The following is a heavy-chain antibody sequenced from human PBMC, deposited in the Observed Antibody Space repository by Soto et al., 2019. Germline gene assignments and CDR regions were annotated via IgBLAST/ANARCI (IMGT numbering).Heavy chain of an antibody. J-gene: IGHJ6*02. Sequence: GGSLRLSCAASGFTFSSFAMSWVRQAPGKGLEWVSTISGSGSSTYYADSVKGRFTISRDNSKNTLYLQMNSLRAEDTAVYSCARDHFWSGYYTAYYYYGMDVWGQGTTVTVSS. CDR3: ARDHFWSGYYTAYYYYGMDV. CDR1: GFTFSSFA. CDR2: ISGSGSST. D-gene: IGHD3-3*02. V-gene: IGHV3-23*01.